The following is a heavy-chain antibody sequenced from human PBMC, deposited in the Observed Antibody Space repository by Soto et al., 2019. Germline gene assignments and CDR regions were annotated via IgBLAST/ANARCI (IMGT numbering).Heavy chain of an antibody. Sequence: GGSLRLSCTATGFTFSSDAVNWVRQTPGKGLEWVSGISASGDITYYADSVKGRFTISRDNSKSTLFLQLNSLRAEDTAVYYRARSHCTNGVCHNAFDIWGQGKMVTVSS. CDR1: GFTFSSDA. V-gene: IGHV3-23*01. J-gene: IGHJ3*02. D-gene: IGHD2-8*01. CDR2: ISASGDIT. CDR3: ARSHCTNGVCHNAFDI.